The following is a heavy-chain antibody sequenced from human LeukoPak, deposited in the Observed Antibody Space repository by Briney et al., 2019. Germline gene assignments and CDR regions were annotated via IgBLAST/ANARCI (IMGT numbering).Heavy chain of an antibody. CDR3: ASQRIVGATRAFDY. D-gene: IGHD1-26*01. Sequence: VASVKVSCKASGYTFTSYAMNWVRQAPGQGLEWMGWINTNTGNPTYAQGFTGRFVFSLDTSVSTAYLQISSLKAEDTAVYYCASQRIVGATRAFDYWGQGTLVTVSS. J-gene: IGHJ4*02. V-gene: IGHV7-4-1*02. CDR2: INTNTGNP. CDR1: GYTFTSYA.